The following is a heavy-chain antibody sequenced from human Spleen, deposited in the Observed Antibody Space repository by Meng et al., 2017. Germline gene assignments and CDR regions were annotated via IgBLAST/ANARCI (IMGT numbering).Heavy chain of an antibody. J-gene: IGHJ4*02. V-gene: IGHV4-39*07. D-gene: IGHD6-19*01. CDR2: IYYSGST. CDR3: ARESSGWYGKRGGFDY. Sequence: SETLSLTCTVSGGSISSSSYYWGWIRQPPGKGLEWIGSIYYSGSTYYNPSLKSRVTISVDTSKNQFSLKLSSVTAADTAVYYCARESSGWYGKRGGFDYWGQGTLVTV. CDR1: GGSISSSSYY.